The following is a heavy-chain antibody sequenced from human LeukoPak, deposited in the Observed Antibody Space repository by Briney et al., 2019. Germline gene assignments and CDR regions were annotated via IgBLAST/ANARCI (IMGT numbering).Heavy chain of an antibody. CDR2: IKEDGSEK. CDR1: GFTFSSYW. Sequence: GGSPRLSCAASGFTFSSYWMSWVRQAPGKGLEWVANIKEDGSEKSHADSVKGRFTVSRDNTKNSLYLQMDSLRAEDTAVYYCAKCGAYRSYDYWGQGILVIVSS. CDR3: AKCGAYRSYDY. J-gene: IGHJ4*02. D-gene: IGHD2-21*01. V-gene: IGHV3-7*01.